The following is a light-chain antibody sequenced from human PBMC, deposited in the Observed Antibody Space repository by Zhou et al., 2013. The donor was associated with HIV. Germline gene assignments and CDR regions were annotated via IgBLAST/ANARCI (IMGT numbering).Light chain of an antibody. J-gene: IGKJ5*01. CDR3: QQRTNWPPL. CDR2: DAS. V-gene: IGKV3-11*01. CDR1: QSVSRY. Sequence: EIVLTQSPGTLPLLPGDTATLSCRASQSVSRYLAWYQQKPGQAPRLLIYDASNRATGIPARFSGSGSGTDFTLTISSLEPEDFAVYYCQQRTNWPPLFGQGTRLEI.